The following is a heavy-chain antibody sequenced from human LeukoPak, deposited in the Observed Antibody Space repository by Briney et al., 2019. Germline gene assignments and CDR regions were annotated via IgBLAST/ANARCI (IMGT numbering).Heavy chain of an antibody. D-gene: IGHD3-10*01. J-gene: IGHJ4*02. CDR1: GGTFSSYA. CDR3: XXXXXXXYYGSGSYYRAFDY. V-gene: IGHV1-18*01. CDR2: ISAYNGNT. Sequence: GASVTVSCKASGGTFSSYAISWVRQAPGQGLEWMGWISAYNGNTNYAQKLQGRVTMTTDTSTSTAYMELRSLRSDDTAVYYCXXXXXXXYYGSGSYYRAFDYWGQGTLVTVSS.